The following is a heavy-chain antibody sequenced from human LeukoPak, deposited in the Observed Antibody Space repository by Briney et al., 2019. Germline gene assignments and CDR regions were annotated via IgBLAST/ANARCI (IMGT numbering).Heavy chain of an antibody. V-gene: IGHV3-48*01. CDR1: GFTFSSYS. CDR2: ISSSSSTI. J-gene: IGHJ6*02. Sequence: PGGSLRLSCAASGFTFSSYSMNWVRQAPGKGLEWVSCISSSSSTIYYADSVKGRFTISRDNAKNSLYLQMNSLRAEDTAVYYCARGGGASFYYCYGMDVWGQGTTVTVSS. D-gene: IGHD3-10*01. CDR3: ARGGGASFYYCYGMDV.